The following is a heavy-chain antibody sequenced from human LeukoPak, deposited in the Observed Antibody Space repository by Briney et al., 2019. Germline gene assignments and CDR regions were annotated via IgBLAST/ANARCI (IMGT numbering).Heavy chain of an antibody. CDR3: AKGRYCSSTSCYYYYMDV. Sequence: GGSLRLSCASSVFTFSSYAMSWVRPAPGRGLEWVSAISGSGGSTYYAHSVRGRFTISRDNSKNTLYLQMNSLRAEDTAVYYCAKGRYCSSTSCYYYYMDVWGKGTTVTVSS. D-gene: IGHD2-2*01. J-gene: IGHJ6*03. CDR1: VFTFSSYA. CDR2: ISGSGGST. V-gene: IGHV3-23*01.